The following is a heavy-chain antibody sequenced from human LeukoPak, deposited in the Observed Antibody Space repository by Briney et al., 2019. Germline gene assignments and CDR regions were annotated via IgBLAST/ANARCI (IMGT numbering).Heavy chain of an antibody. Sequence: PGGSLRLSCAASGFTFDDYGMSWVRPAPGQGLEWVSGINWNGGSTGYADSVKGRFTISRDNAKNSLYLQMNSLKTEDTAIYYCTRYNVGFDYWGQGTLVTVSS. V-gene: IGHV3-20*04. D-gene: IGHD1-14*01. CDR2: INWNGGST. J-gene: IGHJ4*02. CDR1: GFTFDDYG. CDR3: TRYNVGFDY.